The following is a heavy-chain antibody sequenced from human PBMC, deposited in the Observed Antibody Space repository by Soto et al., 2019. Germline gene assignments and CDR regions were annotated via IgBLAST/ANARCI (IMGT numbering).Heavy chain of an antibody. V-gene: IGHV4-28*01. CDR3: ASTGFDSSGLDY. J-gene: IGHJ4*02. D-gene: IGHD3-22*01. CDR1: GYSISNSNW. CDR2: IYYSGST. Sequence: QVQLQESGPGLVKPSDTLSLTSDVSGYSISNSNWWGWIRQPPGKGLEWIGYIYYSGSTEYNPSLKNRVTTSVEMSKNQFSLKLGSVTAVDTAVYYCASTGFDSSGLDYWGQGTLVTVSS.